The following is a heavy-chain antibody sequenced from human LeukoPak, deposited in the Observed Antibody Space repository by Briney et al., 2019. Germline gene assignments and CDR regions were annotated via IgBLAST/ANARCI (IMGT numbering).Heavy chain of an antibody. CDR3: ANEDVGGWYGIDY. V-gene: IGHV3-30*18. CDR1: GFTFSSYG. D-gene: IGHD6-19*01. CDR2: KSDNGSNK. J-gene: IGHJ4*02. Sequence: GGSLRLSCAASGFTFSSYGGQCVRRAPARGRLGVALKSDNGSNKYYEASVKGRFTISRDNSKNKVYLQMTSLCAEDTAVYYCANEDVGGWYGIDYWGQGTLLTVSS.